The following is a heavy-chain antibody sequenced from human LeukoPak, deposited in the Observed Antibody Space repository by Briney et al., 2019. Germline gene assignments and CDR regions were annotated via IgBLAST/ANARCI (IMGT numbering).Heavy chain of an antibody. V-gene: IGHV3-7*01. J-gene: IGHJ5*01. CDR2: IKPDGSEK. CDR3: AREGCSSTSCTGWFDS. CDR1: GFTFNKYW. D-gene: IGHD2-2*01. Sequence: GGSLRLSCVASGFTFNKYWMSWFRQAPGKGLEWVANIKPDGSEKYYVDSVKGRFTISRDNAKNSLYLQINSLRAEDTAVYYCAREGCSSTSCTGWFDSWGQGTLVTVSS.